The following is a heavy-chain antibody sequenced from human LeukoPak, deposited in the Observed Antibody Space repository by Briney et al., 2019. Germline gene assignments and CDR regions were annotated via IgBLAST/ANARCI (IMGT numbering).Heavy chain of an antibody. D-gene: IGHD4-17*01. CDR2: VEHDGSRT. CDR1: GFTFTSYW. J-gene: IGHJ4*02. CDR3: ATDLG. V-gene: IGHV3-74*01. Sequence: GGSLRLSCAASGFTFTSYWMHWVRHPPGKGLVWVSRVEHDGSRTAYADSVTGRFTISRDNARNMVYLQMNSLRAEDTAVYYCATDLGWGQETLVTVSS.